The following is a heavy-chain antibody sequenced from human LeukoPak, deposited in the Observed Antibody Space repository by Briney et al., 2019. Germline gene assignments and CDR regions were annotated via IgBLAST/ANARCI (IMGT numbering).Heavy chain of an antibody. CDR2: IKEDGSET. J-gene: IGHJ4*02. V-gene: IGHV3-7*01. Sequence: PGGSLRLSCAASGFTFSTYWMCWVRQAPGKGLEWVANIKEDGSETNYVESVKGRFFISRDNAKNSQRLQMNSLRVEDSAVYYCAREYPDTFDYWGQGTLVTVSS. CDR1: GFTFSTYW. CDR3: AREYPDTFDY.